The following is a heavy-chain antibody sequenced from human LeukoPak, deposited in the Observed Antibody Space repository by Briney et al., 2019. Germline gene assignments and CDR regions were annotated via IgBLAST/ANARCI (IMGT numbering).Heavy chain of an antibody. D-gene: IGHD4-23*01. V-gene: IGHV1-46*01. J-gene: IGHJ4*02. CDR2: INPSGGST. CDR3: AREGGNYGGNSSPFDY. Sequence: ASVKVSCKASGYTFTSYYMHWVRQAPGQGLEWMGIINPSGGSTSYAQKFQGRVTMTRDTSTSTVYMELSSLRSEDTAVYYCAREGGNYGGNSSPFDYWGQGTLVTVSS. CDR1: GYTFTSYY.